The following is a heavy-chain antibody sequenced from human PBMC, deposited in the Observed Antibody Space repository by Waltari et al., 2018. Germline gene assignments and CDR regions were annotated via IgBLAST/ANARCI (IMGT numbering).Heavy chain of an antibody. CDR1: GGSISSYY. J-gene: IGHJ4*02. CDR2: YSGN. Sequence: QVQLQESGPGLVKPSETLSLTCTVFGGSISSYYWSWIRQPPGKGLEWIGYSGNKYNPSLNSRGTISLDTSKNQFSLKLSSVTAADTAVYYCARSYTVTTSPIAGYWGQGTLVTVSS. CDR3: ARSYTVTTSPIAGY. V-gene: IGHV4-59*01. D-gene: IGHD4-17*01.